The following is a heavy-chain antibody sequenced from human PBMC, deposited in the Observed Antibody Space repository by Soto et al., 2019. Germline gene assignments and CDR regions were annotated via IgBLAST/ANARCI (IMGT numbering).Heavy chain of an antibody. CDR1: GGTFSSYT. V-gene: IGHV1-69*02. CDR3: ARLAAGDRDY. Sequence: QVQLVQSGAEVKKPGSSVKVSCKASGGTFSSYTISWVRQAPGQGLEWMGRIIPILGIANYAQKFQGRVTITGDKSTSTAYMELSSLGSEDTAVYSCARLAAGDRDYWGQGTLVTVSS. CDR2: IIPILGIA. J-gene: IGHJ4*02. D-gene: IGHD2-21*01.